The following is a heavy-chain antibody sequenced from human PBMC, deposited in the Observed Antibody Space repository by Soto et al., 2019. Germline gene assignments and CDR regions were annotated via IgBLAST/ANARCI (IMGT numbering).Heavy chain of an antibody. CDR3: ARVPYDFWSGYAAHGWFDP. J-gene: IGHJ5*02. D-gene: IGHD3-3*01. CDR1: GGSVSSGSYY. Sequence: SETLSLTCTVSGGSVSSGSYYWSWIRQPPGKGLEWIGYIYYSGSTNYNPSLKSRVTISVDTSKNQFSLKLSSVTAADTAVYYCARVPYDFWSGYAAHGWFDPWGQGTLVTVSS. V-gene: IGHV4-61*01. CDR2: IYYSGST.